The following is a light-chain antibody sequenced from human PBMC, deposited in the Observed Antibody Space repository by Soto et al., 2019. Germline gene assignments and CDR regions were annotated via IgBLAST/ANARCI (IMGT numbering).Light chain of an antibody. Sequence: DIQLTQSPSTLSASVGDTVTISCRASESLIGWLAWYQQRPGSAPKLLIYDASSLEGAVPSRFTGDGSGTEFRLTIASLQPDAFGTYDGQQYKSYPWTFGKGTKV. CDR3: QQYKSYPWT. V-gene: IGKV1-5*01. J-gene: IGKJ1*01. CDR1: ESLIGW. CDR2: DAS.